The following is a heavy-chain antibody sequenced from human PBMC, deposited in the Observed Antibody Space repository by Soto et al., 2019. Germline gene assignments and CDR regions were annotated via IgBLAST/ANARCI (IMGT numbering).Heavy chain of an antibody. V-gene: IGHV1-69*01. CDR3: ARDGRDGYYFDC. CDR1: GGTFSSYA. CDR2: IIPIFGTA. Sequence: QVQLVQSGAEVKKPGSSVKVSCKASGGTFSSYAISWVRQAPGQGLEWMGGIIPIFGTANYAQKFQGRVTITADEFTSRCYVELSSLRSEDTAVYYCARDGRDGYYFDCCGQGSLVTVCS. J-gene: IGHJ4*02. D-gene: IGHD1-26*01.